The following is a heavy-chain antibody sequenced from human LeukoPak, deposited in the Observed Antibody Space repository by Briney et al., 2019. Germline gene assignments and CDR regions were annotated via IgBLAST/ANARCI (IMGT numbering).Heavy chain of an antibody. D-gene: IGHD4-23*01. J-gene: IGHJ4*02. CDR2: IHSDGTP. CDR3: ARDRGDYSGDPGYFDY. V-gene: IGHV4-31*03. CDR1: GDSVSSDTGGYY. Sequence: PSETLSLTCSVSGDSVSSDTGGYYWTWIRQRPGKGLEWIGNIHSDGTPSYNPSLRGRVSISRDRSKNQFSPRLTSVTAGDTAFYYCARDRGDYSGDPGYFDYWGQGPLVTVSS.